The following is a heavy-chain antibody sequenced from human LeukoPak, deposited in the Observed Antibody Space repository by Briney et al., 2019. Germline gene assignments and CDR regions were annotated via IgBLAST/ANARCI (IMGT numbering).Heavy chain of an antibody. D-gene: IGHD1-1*01. Sequence: GASVKVSCKASVYTFPEYYMLWVRQAPGQGLEWMGWINPNSGGTNYAQKFQGRVTMTRDTSISTAYMELSRLRSDDTAVYYCANLERLELLDACDLWAQGTMVTVSS. V-gene: IGHV1-2*02. CDR3: ANLERLELLDACDL. CDR1: VYTFPEYY. CDR2: INPNSGGT. J-gene: IGHJ3*01.